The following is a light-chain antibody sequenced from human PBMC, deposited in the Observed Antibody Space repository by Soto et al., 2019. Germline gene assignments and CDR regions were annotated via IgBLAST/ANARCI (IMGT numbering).Light chain of an antibody. CDR1: SSDIGAYNY. J-gene: IGLJ1*01. Sequence: QSALTQPASVPGSPGQSITISCTGTSSDIGAYNYVSWYQQHPGKAPKLLIYEVSDRPPGISDRFSGSKSGNTASLTISRLQSEDEADYYCNSYTAFNTRVFGTGTKVTVL. V-gene: IGLV2-14*01. CDR2: EVS. CDR3: NSYTAFNTRV.